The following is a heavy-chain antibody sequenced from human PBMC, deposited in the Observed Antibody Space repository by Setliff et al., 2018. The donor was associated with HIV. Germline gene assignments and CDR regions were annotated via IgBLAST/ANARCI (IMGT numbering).Heavy chain of an antibody. D-gene: IGHD6-19*01. CDR3: TADRASVWYGH. V-gene: IGHV4-59*04. J-gene: IGHJ5*02. Sequence: PSLTCTVSGDSSGINYWAWIRQPPGKGLEWIGSVSYAGTTYYNPSLEGRVSMSFDSSKSQFSLRLRSMAAADAATYYCTADRASVWYGHWGQGTLVTVSS. CDR2: VSYAGTT. CDR1: GDSSGINY.